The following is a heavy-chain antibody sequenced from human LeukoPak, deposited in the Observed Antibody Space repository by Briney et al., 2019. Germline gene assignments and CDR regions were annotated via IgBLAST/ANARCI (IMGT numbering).Heavy chain of an antibody. V-gene: IGHV3-48*03. D-gene: IGHD5-18*01. CDR3: ARAVETAMVNVWFDP. CDR1: GFTFSSYE. J-gene: IGHJ5*02. Sequence: GGSLRLSCAASGFTFSSYEMNWVRQAPGKGLEWVSYISSSGSAIYYADSVKGRFTISRENAKNSLYLQINSLRAEDTAVYYCARAVETAMVNVWFDPWGQGTLVTVSS. CDR2: ISSSGSAI.